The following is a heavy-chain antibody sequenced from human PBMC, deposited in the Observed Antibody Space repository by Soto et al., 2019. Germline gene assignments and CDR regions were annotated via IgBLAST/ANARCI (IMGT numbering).Heavy chain of an antibody. V-gene: IGHV4-61*01. CDR3: ASSLTSRYSSGWYSEFDY. CDR1: GGSVSSGSYY. D-gene: IGHD6-19*01. J-gene: IGHJ4*02. Sequence: SETLSLTCTVSGGSVSSGSYYWSWIRQPPGKGLEWIGYIYYSGSTNYNPSLKSRVTISVDTSKNQFSLKLSSVTAADTAVYYCASSLTSRYSSGWYSEFDYWGQGTLVTVSS. CDR2: IYYSGST.